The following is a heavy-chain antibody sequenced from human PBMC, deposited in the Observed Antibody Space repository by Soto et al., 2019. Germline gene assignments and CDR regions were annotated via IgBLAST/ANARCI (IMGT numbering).Heavy chain of an antibody. J-gene: IGHJ3*02. Sequence: QVQLVESGGGVVQPGRSLRLSCAASGFTFSSYAMHWVRQAPGKGLEWVAVISYGGSNKYYADSVKGRFTISRDNSKNTLYLQMNSLRAEDTAVSVCAPFVVITPLVDLDIWCQGTMVTVSS. D-gene: IGHD3-22*01. CDR3: APFVVITPLVDLDI. CDR1: GFTFSSYA. CDR2: ISYGGSNK. V-gene: IGHV3-30-3*01.